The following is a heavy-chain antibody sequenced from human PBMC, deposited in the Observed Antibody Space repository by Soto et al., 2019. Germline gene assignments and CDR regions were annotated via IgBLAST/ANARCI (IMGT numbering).Heavy chain of an antibody. CDR3: ATEGDSSGWKRDPFDY. D-gene: IGHD6-19*01. CDR2: IYYSGST. V-gene: IGHV4-39*01. Sequence: QLQLQESGPGLVKPSETLSLTCTVSGGSISSSSYYWGWIRQPPGKGLEWIGSIYYSGSTYYNPSLKSRVTISVDTSKNQFSLKLSSVTAADTAVYYCATEGDSSGWKRDPFDYWGQGTLVTVSS. CDR1: GGSISSSSYY. J-gene: IGHJ4*02.